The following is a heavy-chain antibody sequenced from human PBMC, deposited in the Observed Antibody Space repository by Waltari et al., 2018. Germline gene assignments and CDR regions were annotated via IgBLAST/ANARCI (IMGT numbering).Heavy chain of an antibody. CDR1: GGSFSGYY. Sequence: QVQLQQWGAGLLKPSETLSLTCAVYGGSFSGYYWSWIRQPPGKGLEWIGEINQSGSTNYNPPLKSRVTISVDTSKNQFSLKLSSVTAADTAVYYCARGNVRTTVTTRDAFDIWGQGTMVTVSS. CDR3: ARGNVRTTVTTRDAFDI. V-gene: IGHV4-34*01. D-gene: IGHD4-17*01. CDR2: INQSGST. J-gene: IGHJ3*02.